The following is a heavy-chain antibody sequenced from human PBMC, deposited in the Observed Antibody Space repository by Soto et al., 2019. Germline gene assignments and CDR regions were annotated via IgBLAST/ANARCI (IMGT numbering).Heavy chain of an antibody. CDR1: GFTFSSYW. CDR2: IKSDGSST. V-gene: IGHV3-74*01. Sequence: VQLVESGGGLVQPGGSLRLSCAASGFTFSSYWMHWLRQAPGKGLVWVSHIKSDGSSTNYADSVKGRFTVSRDNAKNTLYLQMNSLRAEDTAVYYCARGNYGMDVWGQGTTVTVSS. CDR3: ARGNYGMDV. J-gene: IGHJ6*02.